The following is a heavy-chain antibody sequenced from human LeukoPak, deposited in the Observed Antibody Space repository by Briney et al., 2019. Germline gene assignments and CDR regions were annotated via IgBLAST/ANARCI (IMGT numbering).Heavy chain of an antibody. D-gene: IGHD6-19*01. Sequence: SETLSLTCTVSGGSISRGGYYWSWIRQHPGKGLEWIGYIYYSGSTYYDPSLKSRVTISVDTSKNQFSLKLSSVTAADTAVYYCARDRYSSGWHYFDYWGQGTLVTVSS. V-gene: IGHV4-31*03. J-gene: IGHJ4*02. CDR1: GGSISRGGYY. CDR3: ARDRYSSGWHYFDY. CDR2: IYYSGST.